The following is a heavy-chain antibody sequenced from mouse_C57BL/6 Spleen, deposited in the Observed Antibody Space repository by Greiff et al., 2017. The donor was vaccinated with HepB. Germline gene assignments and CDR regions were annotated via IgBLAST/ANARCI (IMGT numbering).Heavy chain of an antibody. CDR2: ISNGGGST. J-gene: IGHJ4*01. CDR1: GFTFSDYY. CDR3: ARRGIYYGNSGAMDY. D-gene: IGHD2-1*01. Sequence: EVKLVESGGGLVQPGGSLKLSCAASGFTFSDYYMYWVRQTPEKRLEWVAYISNGGGSTYYPDTVKGRFTISRDNAKNTLYLQMSRLKSEDTAMYYCARRGIYYGNSGAMDYWGQGTSVTVSS. V-gene: IGHV5-12*01.